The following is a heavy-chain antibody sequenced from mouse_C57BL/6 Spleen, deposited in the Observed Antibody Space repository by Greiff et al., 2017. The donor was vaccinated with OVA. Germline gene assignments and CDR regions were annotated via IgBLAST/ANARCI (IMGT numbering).Heavy chain of an antibody. D-gene: IGHD1-1*01. V-gene: IGHV1S56*01. Sequence: QVQLKESGPELVKPGASVKLSCKASGYTFTSYDINWVKQRPGQGLEWIGWIYPGDGDTNYNGKFKGKATLTADKSSSTAYMQLSSLTSEDSAVYFCARWTTVTLYFDYWGQGTTLTVSS. CDR1: GYTFTSYD. CDR3: ARWTTVTLYFDY. J-gene: IGHJ2*01. CDR2: IYPGDGDT.